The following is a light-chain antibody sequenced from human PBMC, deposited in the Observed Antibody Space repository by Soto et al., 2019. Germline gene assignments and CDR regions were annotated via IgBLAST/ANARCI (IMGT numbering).Light chain of an antibody. CDR2: GAS. Sequence: EIVLTQSPATLSLSPGDRATLSCWASQNIGSYVNWFQQKPGQPPRLLIYGASTRATGIPARFSGSGSGTEFTLTISSLQSEDFAVYFCQQYNIWPQTFGQGTKVDIK. V-gene: IGKV3-15*01. CDR1: QNIGSY. J-gene: IGKJ1*01. CDR3: QQYNIWPQT.